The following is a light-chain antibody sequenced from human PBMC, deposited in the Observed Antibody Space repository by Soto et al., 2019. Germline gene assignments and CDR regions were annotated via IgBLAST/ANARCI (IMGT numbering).Light chain of an antibody. J-gene: IGLJ3*02. CDR2: EVS. V-gene: IGLV2-8*01. CDR1: SSDVGDYNY. Sequence: QSALTQPPSASGSPGQSVTISCTGTSSDVGDYNYVSWFQQHPGKAPKLIISEVSKRPSGVPDRFSGSKSGNTASLTISGLQPEDEADYYCLSYTSANTRVFGGGTKLTVL. CDR3: LSYTSANTRV.